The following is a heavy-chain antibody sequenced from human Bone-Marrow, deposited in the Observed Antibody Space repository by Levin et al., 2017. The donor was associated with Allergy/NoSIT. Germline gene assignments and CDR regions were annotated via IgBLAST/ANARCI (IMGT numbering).Heavy chain of an antibody. V-gene: IGHV1-2*02. CDR1: GYTFTDYF. J-gene: IGHJ4*02. CDR3: ARPPGGIRLMFGGIIPDNHYFEN. CDR2: INPSTGAT. Sequence: ASVKVSCKASGYTFTDYFIHWVRQAPGQGLEWMGWINPSTGATNYAQDFQGRVTMTRDTSINTAYMDLTRLISADTAVYYCARPPGGIRLMFGGIIPDNHYFENWGQGSLVTVSS. D-gene: IGHD3-16*02.